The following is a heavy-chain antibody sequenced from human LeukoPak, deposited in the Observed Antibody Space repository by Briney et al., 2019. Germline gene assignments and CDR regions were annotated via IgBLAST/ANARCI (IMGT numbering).Heavy chain of an antibody. V-gene: IGHV1-18*01. Sequence: ASVKVSCKASGYTFTSYGISWVRQAPGQGLEWMGWISAYNGNTNYAQKLQGRVTMTTDTSTSTAYMELRSLRSDDTAVYYCARDVLWFGEIPSYGMDVWGQGTTVTVSS. D-gene: IGHD3-10*01. J-gene: IGHJ6*02. CDR2: ISAYNGNT. CDR3: ARDVLWFGEIPSYGMDV. CDR1: GYTFTSYG.